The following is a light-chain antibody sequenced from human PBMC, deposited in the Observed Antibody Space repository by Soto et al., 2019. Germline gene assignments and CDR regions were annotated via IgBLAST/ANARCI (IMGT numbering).Light chain of an antibody. CDR1: PSVTNF. V-gene: IGKV3-11*01. J-gene: IGKJ5*01. Sequence: EILLTQSPATLSFSPGERATLSCKASPSVTNFLAWYQQKPAQAPRLLIYGAFNRATGIPASFSGSGSGTDFTLTISSLEPEDSAVYYRQQRNVWPPVTFGQGTRLEIK. CDR2: GAF. CDR3: QQRNVWPPVT.